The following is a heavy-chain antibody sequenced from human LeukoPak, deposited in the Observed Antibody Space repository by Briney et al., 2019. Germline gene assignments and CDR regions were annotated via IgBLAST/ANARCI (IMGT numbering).Heavy chain of an antibody. CDR1: GFTFSSYA. CDR2: LNSDGSST. D-gene: IGHD3-3*01. Sequence: GGSLRLSCAASGFTFSSYAMHWVRQAPGKGLVWVSRLNSDGSSTNYADSVKGRFTISRDNAKNTLYLQMNSLRAEDTAVYYCARSEWLPRDWGQGTLVTVSA. J-gene: IGHJ4*02. V-gene: IGHV3-74*01. CDR3: ARSEWLPRD.